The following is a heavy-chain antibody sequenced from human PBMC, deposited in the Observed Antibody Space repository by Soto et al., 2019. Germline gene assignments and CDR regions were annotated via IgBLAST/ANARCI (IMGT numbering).Heavy chain of an antibody. D-gene: IGHD4-17*01. CDR1: GITGSRCL. V-gene: IGHV3-7*01. CDR2: ISQDGTDT. J-gene: IGHJ2*01. CDR3: ARDPLSYGDYAQTYWYFDL. Sequence: GSLRLSGGASGITGSRCLMSWVRQAPGKGLEWVASISQDGTDTDYVDSVKGRFAISRDNPKNSLCLQMNSLRADDTAVYYRARDPLSYGDYAQTYWYFDLWGRGTRVTVSS.